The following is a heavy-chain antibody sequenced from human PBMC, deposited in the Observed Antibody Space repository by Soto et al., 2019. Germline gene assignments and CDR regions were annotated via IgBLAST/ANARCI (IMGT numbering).Heavy chain of an antibody. D-gene: IGHD3-10*02. Sequence: QVQLVQSGAEVKKPGSSVKVSCKASGGTFSSYAISWVRQAPGQGLEWMGGIIPIFGTANYAQKFQGRVTITADESTSTAYMELSSLRSEDTAVYYCAREEGDIDYVPKPAFDPWGQGTLVTVSS. CDR3: AREEGDIDYVPKPAFDP. CDR1: GGTFSSYA. CDR2: IIPIFGTA. V-gene: IGHV1-69*12. J-gene: IGHJ5*02.